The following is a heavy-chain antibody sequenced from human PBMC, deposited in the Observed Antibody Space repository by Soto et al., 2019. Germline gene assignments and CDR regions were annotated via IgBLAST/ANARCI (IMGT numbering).Heavy chain of an antibody. CDR3: ARGSYSSSWYLDY. CDR2: ISSSSSYT. Sequence: QVQLVESGGGLVKPGGSLRLSCAASGFTFSDYYMSWIRQAPGKGLEWVSYISSSSSYTNYADSVKGRFTISRDNAKNSLYLQMNSLRAEDTAVYYCARGSYSSSWYLDYWGQGTLVTVPS. V-gene: IGHV3-11*06. CDR1: GFTFSDYY. D-gene: IGHD6-13*01. J-gene: IGHJ4*02.